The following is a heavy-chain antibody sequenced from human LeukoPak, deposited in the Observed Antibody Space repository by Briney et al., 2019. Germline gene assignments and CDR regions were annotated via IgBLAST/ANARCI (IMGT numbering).Heavy chain of an antibody. CDR3: TRERRGSYHAFDY. CDR2: ITTSGSST. D-gene: IGHD3-16*02. J-gene: IGHJ4*02. CDR1: GFSFSNYY. V-gene: IGHV3-11*01. Sequence: GGSLRLSCASSGFSFSNYYMSWVRQAPGKGLEWISYITTSGSSTNYADSVKGRFTISRGNAKNSVVLQMNSLRTEDTAVYYCTRERRGSYHAFDYWGQGTLVTVSS.